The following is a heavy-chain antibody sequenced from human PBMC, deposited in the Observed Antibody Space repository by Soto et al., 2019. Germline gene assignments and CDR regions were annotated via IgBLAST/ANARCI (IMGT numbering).Heavy chain of an antibody. Sequence: QVQLVQSGAEVKKPGSSVKVSCKASGGTFSSYAISWVRQAPGQGLEWMGGIIPIFGTANYAQKFQGRVTITADESTSTAYMELSRLRSEDTAVYYCARGYGFCCGWSCYPEENSYLYLDLWGRGTLVTGSS. D-gene: IGHD2-15*01. CDR1: GGTFSSYA. CDR3: ARGYGFCCGWSCYPEENSYLYLDL. J-gene: IGHJ2*01. CDR2: IIPIFGTA. V-gene: IGHV1-69*01.